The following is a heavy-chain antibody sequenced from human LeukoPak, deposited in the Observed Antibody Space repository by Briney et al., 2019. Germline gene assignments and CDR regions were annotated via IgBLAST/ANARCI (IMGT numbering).Heavy chain of an antibody. CDR3: ARDGKAKNDF. Sequence: GGSLRLSCAASGFTFSRYAMQWVRQAPDRRLEYVSGMDDSGAHTYYADSVKGRFTMSRVNSRDTLYLQMGSLRPEDTAVYYCARDGKAKNDFWGQGTLVAVST. J-gene: IGHJ4*02. V-gene: IGHV3-64*02. D-gene: IGHD1-26*01. CDR2: MDDSGAHT. CDR1: GFTFSRYA.